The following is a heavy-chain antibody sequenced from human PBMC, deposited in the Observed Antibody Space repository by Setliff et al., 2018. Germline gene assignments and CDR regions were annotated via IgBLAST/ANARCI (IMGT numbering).Heavy chain of an antibody. J-gene: IGHJ6*03. D-gene: IGHD1-1*01. V-gene: IGHV3-74*01. Sequence: PGGSLSLSCAASGFTLSSYWMHWVRQVPGKGLVWVSRINSDGSSTGYADSVKGRFTISGDNAKNTLFLQMNSLRAEDTAVYYCARGPWKHSAYYYYYYMDVWGKGTTVTVSS. CDR1: GFTLSSYW. CDR2: INSDGSST. CDR3: ARGPWKHSAYYYYYYMDV.